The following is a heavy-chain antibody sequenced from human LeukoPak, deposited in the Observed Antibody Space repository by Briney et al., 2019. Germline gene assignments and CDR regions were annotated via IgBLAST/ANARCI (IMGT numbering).Heavy chain of an antibody. CDR1: GGSISSSSYY. CDR3: ARKRRDGYIVSPYYFDY. Sequence: ASETLSLTCAVSGGSISSSSYYWGWIRQPPGKGLEWIGSIYYSGSTYYNPSLKSRVTISVDTSKNQFSLKLSSVTAADTAVYYCARKRRDGYIVSPYYFDYWGQGTLVTVSS. J-gene: IGHJ4*02. V-gene: IGHV4-39*01. CDR2: IYYSGST. D-gene: IGHD5-24*01.